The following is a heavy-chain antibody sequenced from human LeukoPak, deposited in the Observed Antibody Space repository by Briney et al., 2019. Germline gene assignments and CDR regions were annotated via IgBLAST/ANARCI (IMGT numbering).Heavy chain of an antibody. Sequence: SETLSLTCTVSGGSISSSYWNWVRQPPGKGLEWIGRISYSGTTNYNPSLKSRVTISSDTSTNQFSLKLTSVTAADTAVYYCARREVEMRASASGNWFGPWGQGTLVTVSS. D-gene: IGHD3-10*01. CDR1: GGSISSSY. J-gene: IGHJ5*02. V-gene: IGHV4-59*08. CDR3: ARREVEMRASASGNWFGP. CDR2: ISYSGTT.